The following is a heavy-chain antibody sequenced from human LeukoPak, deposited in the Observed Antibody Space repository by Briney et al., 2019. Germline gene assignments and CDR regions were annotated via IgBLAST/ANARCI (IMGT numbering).Heavy chain of an antibody. CDR3: VTYYFDSSGPKKNY. CDR2: IYYSGST. D-gene: IGHD3-22*01. V-gene: IGHV4-61*01. Sequence: SETLSLTCTVSGGSVSSGTYYWSWIRQPPGKGLEWIGYIYYSGSTNYNPSLKSRVTISVDTSKNQFSLKLSSVTAADTAVYYCVTYYFDSSGPKKNYWGQGTLVTVSS. J-gene: IGHJ4*02. CDR1: GGSVSSGTYY.